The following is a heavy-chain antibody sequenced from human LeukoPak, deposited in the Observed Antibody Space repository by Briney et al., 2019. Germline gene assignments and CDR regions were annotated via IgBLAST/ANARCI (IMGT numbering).Heavy chain of an antibody. CDR3: ARFAARFWSGYLDY. Sequence: PSETLSLTCAVYGGSFSVYYWSWIRQPPGKGLEWIGEINHSGGTNYNPSLKSRVTISVDTSKNQFSLKLSSVTAADTAVYYCARFAARFWSGYLDYWGQGTLVTVSS. CDR1: GGSFSVYY. V-gene: IGHV4-34*01. J-gene: IGHJ4*02. CDR2: INHSGGT. D-gene: IGHD3-3*01.